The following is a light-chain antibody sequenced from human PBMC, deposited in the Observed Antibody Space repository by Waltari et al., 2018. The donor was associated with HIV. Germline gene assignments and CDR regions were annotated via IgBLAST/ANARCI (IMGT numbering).Light chain of an antibody. V-gene: IGLV2-14*03. Sequence: QSALTQPASVSGSPGQSIPISCTGTSSDVGAYIYVSWYQQHPGKAPKLMIYDVINRPSGVSNRFSGSKSGNTASLTISGLQAEDEADYYCSSHTSSSPWVFGGGTKVTVL. J-gene: IGLJ3*02. CDR2: DVI. CDR1: SSDVGAYIY. CDR3: SSHTSSSPWV.